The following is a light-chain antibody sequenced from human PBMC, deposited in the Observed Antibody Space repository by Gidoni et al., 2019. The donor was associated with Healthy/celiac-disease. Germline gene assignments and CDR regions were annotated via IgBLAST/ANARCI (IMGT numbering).Light chain of an antibody. V-gene: IGKV1D-13*01. CDR1: QGISSA. CDR3: QQFNNYPLLT. J-gene: IGKJ4*01. Sequence: AIQLTQSPSSLSASVGDRVTIPCRASQGISSALAWHQQKTRKAPKPLIYDASSLESGVPSRFSGSGSGTDFTLTISSLQPEDFATYYCQQFNNYPLLTFGGGTKVEIK. CDR2: DAS.